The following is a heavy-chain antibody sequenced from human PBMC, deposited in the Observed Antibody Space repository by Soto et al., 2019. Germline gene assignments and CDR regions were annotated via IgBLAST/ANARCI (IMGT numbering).Heavy chain of an antibody. Sequence: ASVKVSCKASGYTFTSCAMHWVRQAPGQRLEWMGWINAGNGNTKYSQKFQGRVTITRDTSASTAYMELSSLRSEDTAVYYCARVSSSSHLFDYWGQGTLVTVSS. CDR1: GYTFTSCA. CDR3: ARVSSSSHLFDY. J-gene: IGHJ4*02. V-gene: IGHV1-3*01. D-gene: IGHD6-6*01. CDR2: INAGNGNT.